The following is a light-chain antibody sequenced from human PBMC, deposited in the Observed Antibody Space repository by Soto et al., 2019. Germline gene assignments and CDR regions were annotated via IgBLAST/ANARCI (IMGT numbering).Light chain of an antibody. CDR2: EVN. CDR3: SSYTTSATRV. V-gene: IGLV2-14*01. CDR1: SSHVGAYNY. Sequence: QSALTQPASVSGSPGQSITISCTGTSSHVGAYNYVSWYQQHPDKAPKLIIFEVNNRPSGVSNRFSGSKSGNTASLTISGLQAEDEADYYCSSYTTSATRVFGGGTKLTVL. J-gene: IGLJ2*01.